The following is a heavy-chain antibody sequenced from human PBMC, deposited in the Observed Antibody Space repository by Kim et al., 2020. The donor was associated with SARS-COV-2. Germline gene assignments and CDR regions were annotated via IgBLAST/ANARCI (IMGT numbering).Heavy chain of an antibody. V-gene: IGHV3-11*01. J-gene: IGHJ3*02. CDR1: GFTFSDYY. D-gene: IGHD2-2*01. CDR2: ISSSGSTI. Sequence: GGSLRLSCAASGFTFSDYYMSWIRQAPGKGLEWVSYISSSGSTIYYADSVKGRFTISRDNAKNSLYLQMNSLRAEDTAVYYCARVVEGGYCSSTSCYIRPWGAFDIWGQGTMVTVSS. CDR3: ARVVEGGYCSSTSCYIRPWGAFDI.